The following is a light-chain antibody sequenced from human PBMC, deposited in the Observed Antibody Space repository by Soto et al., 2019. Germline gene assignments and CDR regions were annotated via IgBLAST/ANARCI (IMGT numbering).Light chain of an antibody. V-gene: IGKV3-20*01. CDR2: GTS. J-gene: IGKJ4*01. Sequence: EVVLTQSPDTLSLSRGERATLSCRASERIYSAYLGWYQQKPGQAPRLLIYGTSSRATGIPDRFSGGGTGTEFTLTISSLESEDFAVYYCQQYNKWPRTFGGGTKVDIK. CDR3: QQYNKWPRT. CDR1: ERIYSAY.